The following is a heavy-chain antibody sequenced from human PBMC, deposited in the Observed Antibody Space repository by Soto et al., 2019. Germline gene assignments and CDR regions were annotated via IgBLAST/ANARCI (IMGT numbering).Heavy chain of an antibody. D-gene: IGHD3-10*01. Sequence: GGSLRLSCAASGFTFSSYAMHWVRQAPGKGLEWVAVISYDGSNKYYADSVKGRFTISRDNSKNTLYLQMNSLRAEDTAVYYCASGLLWFGELFTPDYWGQVTLVTVSS. CDR3: ASGLLWFGELFTPDY. V-gene: IGHV3-30-3*01. CDR1: GFTFSSYA. J-gene: IGHJ4*02. CDR2: ISYDGSNK.